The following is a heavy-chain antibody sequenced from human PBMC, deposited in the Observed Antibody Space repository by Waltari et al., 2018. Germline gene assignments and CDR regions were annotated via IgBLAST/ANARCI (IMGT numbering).Heavy chain of an antibody. D-gene: IGHD6-6*01. V-gene: IGHV1-2*04. CDR1: GYTFPGYY. Sequence: QVQLVQSGAEVKKPGASVKVSCTASGYTFPGYYMHWLRQDPGHGLEWMGWINPNSGGTNYAQKFQGWVTMTRDTSISTAYMELSRLRSDDTAVYYCARDRTQLTTPDYYYYYGMDVWGQGTTVTVSS. J-gene: IGHJ6*02. CDR3: ARDRTQLTTPDYYYYYGMDV. CDR2: INPNSGGT.